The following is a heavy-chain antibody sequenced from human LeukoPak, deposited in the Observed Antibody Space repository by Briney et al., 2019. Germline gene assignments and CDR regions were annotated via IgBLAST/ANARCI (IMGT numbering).Heavy chain of an antibody. CDR1: GYRFIGHY. J-gene: IGHJ4*02. CDR3: VRDMDRGQWLVRPYN. V-gene: IGHV1-2*02. D-gene: IGHD6-19*01. CDR2: INPNSGGT. Sequence: ASVKVSCKASGYRFIGHYIHWVRQAPGQGLEWMGWINPNSGGTEYAQKFQGRVTMTRDMSISTAYMDLRRLKSDDTAVYYCVRDMDRGQWLVRPYNWGQGTLVTVSS.